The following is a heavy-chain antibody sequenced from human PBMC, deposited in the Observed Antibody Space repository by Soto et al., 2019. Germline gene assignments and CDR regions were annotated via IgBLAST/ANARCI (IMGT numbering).Heavy chain of an antibody. Sequence: GGSLRLSCAASGFTFSSYSMNWVRQAPGKGLEWVSSISSSSSYIYYADSVKGRFTISRDNAKNSLYLQMNSLRAEDTAVYYCARDRVPAKAAQYYFDYWGQGTLVTVSS. V-gene: IGHV3-21*01. D-gene: IGHD6-25*01. CDR1: GFTFSSYS. J-gene: IGHJ4*02. CDR3: ARDRVPAKAAQYYFDY. CDR2: ISSSSSYI.